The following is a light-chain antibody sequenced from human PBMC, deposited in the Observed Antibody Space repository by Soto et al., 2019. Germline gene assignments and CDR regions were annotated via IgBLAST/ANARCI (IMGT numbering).Light chain of an antibody. Sequence: QSVLTQPPSASGTPGQRVTISCSGSSSNIGSNTGTWYQQLPGTAPKLLIYSNNQRPSGVPDRFSVSKSGTSAALAISGLRSREGAGTYCPGWEASRVIFGGGTK. CDR1: SSNIGSNT. CDR2: SNN. V-gene: IGLV1-44*01. CDR3: PGWEASRVI. J-gene: IGLJ2*01.